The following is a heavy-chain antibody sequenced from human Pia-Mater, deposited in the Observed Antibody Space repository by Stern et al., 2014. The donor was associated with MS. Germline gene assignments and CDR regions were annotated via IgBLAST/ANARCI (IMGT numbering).Heavy chain of an antibody. CDR1: GYIFTGYY. CDR3: ARDQRGITIFGVVTDYYYLGMDV. Sequence: VQLLESGAEVKKPGASVKVSCKTSGYIFTGYYIHWVRQAPGQGLEWMAWSNPKTGGTTYAQKFQGRVTMSRDTSISTAYVELSSLTSDDTAVYYCARDQRGITIFGVVTDYYYLGMDVWGQGTTVTVSS. CDR2: SNPKTGGT. D-gene: IGHD3-3*01. J-gene: IGHJ6*02. V-gene: IGHV1-2*02.